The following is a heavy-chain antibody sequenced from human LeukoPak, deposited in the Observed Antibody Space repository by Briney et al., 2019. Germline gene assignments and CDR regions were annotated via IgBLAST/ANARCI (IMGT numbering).Heavy chain of an antibody. CDR2: INPSGGST. V-gene: IGHV1-46*01. J-gene: IGHJ4*02. D-gene: IGHD3-10*01. Sequence: ASVKVSCKASGYTFTSYYMHWVRQAPGQGLEWMGIINPSGGSTSYAQKFQGRVTVTRDMSTSTVYMELSSLRSEDTAVYYCARDYPNYYGSGISNYWGQGTLVTVSS. CDR1: GYTFTSYY. CDR3: ARDYPNYYGSGISNY.